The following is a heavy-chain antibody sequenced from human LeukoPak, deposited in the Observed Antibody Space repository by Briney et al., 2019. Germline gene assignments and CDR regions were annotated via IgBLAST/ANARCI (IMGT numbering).Heavy chain of an antibody. CDR2: VNEDGRTT. D-gene: IGHD5-24*01. CDR3: IRDLRGRDGY. CDR1: GFTFSKYW. V-gene: IGHV3-74*01. J-gene: IGHJ4*02. Sequence: GGSLRLSCAASGFTFSKYWMHWVRQTPGKGLVWVSRVNEDGRTTTYADSVKGRFTISRDNAKNTLYLQMNSLSAEDTALYFCIRDLRGRDGYWGQGTLVTVSS.